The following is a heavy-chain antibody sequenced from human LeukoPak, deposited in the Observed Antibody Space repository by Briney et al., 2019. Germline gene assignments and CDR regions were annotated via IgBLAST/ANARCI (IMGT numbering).Heavy chain of an antibody. CDR2: IIPIFGTA. D-gene: IGHD2-2*01. CDR1: GGTFSSYA. V-gene: IGHV1-69*13. Sequence: ASAKVSCKASGGTFSSYAISWVRQAPGQGLEWMGGIIPIFGTANYAQKFQGRVTITADESTSTAYMELSSLRSEDTAVYYCARDCSSTSCYGYYYYGMDVWGQGTTVTVSS. CDR3: ARDCSSTSCYGYYYYGMDV. J-gene: IGHJ6*02.